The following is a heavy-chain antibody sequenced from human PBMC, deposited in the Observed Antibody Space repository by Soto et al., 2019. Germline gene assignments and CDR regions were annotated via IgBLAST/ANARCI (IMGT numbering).Heavy chain of an antibody. CDR2: INPSGGST. J-gene: IGHJ4*02. CDR3: ARVYCSGGSCYSIDY. CDR1: GYTFTSYF. D-gene: IGHD2-15*01. Sequence: GASVKVSCKASGYTFTSYFMHWVRQAPGQGLEWIGIINPSGGSTIYAQKFQGRVTMTRDTSTSTVYMELSSLRSEDTAVYYCARVYCSGGSCYSIDYWGQGTLVTVSS. V-gene: IGHV1-46*03.